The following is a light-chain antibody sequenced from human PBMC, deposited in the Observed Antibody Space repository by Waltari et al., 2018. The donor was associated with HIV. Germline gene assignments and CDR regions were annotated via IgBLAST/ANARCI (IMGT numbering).Light chain of an antibody. Sequence: QAVVTQEPSLTVSPGGTVTLTCGSSTGTVTSGHYAYWFQQKPGPAPRTLLSDTTNKHSWIPARSSGSLRGGKAALTLSGAQPEDEAEYYCSLSYSGARPVVFGGGTKLTV. V-gene: IGLV7-46*01. CDR2: DTT. J-gene: IGLJ2*01. CDR1: TGTVTSGHY. CDR3: SLSYSGARPVV.